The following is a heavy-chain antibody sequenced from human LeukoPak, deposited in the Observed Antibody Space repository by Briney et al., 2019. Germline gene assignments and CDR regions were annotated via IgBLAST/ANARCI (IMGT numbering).Heavy chain of an antibody. CDR2: IYTSGTT. D-gene: IGHD2-21*01. Sequence: SETLSLTCTVSGGSISSHYWSWIRQPAGKGLEWIGRIYTSGTTRYNPSLKSRVTMSVDTSKNQFSLKLNSVTAADTAVYYCARGPYCGGDCQFDYWGQGTLVIVSS. CDR3: ARGPYCGGDCQFDY. V-gene: IGHV4-4*07. CDR1: GGSISSHY. J-gene: IGHJ4*02.